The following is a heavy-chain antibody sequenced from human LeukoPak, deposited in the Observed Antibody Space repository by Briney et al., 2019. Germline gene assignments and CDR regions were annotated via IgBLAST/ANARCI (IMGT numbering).Heavy chain of an antibody. CDR1: GFTFSGYI. CDR2: IISSSSTI. CDR3: ARDRYTRRYFDY. J-gene: IGHJ4*02. Sequence: PGGSLRLSCAASGFTFSGYIMNWVRQAPGKGLEWVSYIISSSSTIYYADSVKGRFTISRDNARNSLYLQMNSLRAEDTAVYYCARDRYTRRYFDYWGQGTLVTVSS. V-gene: IGHV3-48*01. D-gene: IGHD6-13*01.